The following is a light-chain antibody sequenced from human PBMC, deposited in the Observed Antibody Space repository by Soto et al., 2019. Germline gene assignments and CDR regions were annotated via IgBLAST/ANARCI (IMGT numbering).Light chain of an antibody. CDR1: QSINSAH. CDR2: GAS. Sequence: EVVLTQSPGTLSLSPGERGTLSCRASQSINSAHLVWYQQKPGQAPRLRIYGASSRATGIPDRFSGSGSGTDFTLTISRMEPEDSAVYYCQHYDGSPLTFGGGTKVELK. V-gene: IGKV3-20*01. CDR3: QHYDGSPLT. J-gene: IGKJ4*01.